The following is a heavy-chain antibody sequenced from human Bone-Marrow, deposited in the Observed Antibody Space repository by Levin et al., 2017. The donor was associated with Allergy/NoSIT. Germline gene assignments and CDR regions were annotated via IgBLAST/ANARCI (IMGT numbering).Heavy chain of an antibody. J-gene: IGHJ2*01. CDR2: MSVSGSII. CDR3: ARTGRGDPSWYFDI. V-gene: IGHV3-23*01. CDR1: GFTFSSFA. D-gene: IGHD3/OR15-3a*01. Sequence: GGSLRLSCEVSGFTFSSFAMSWVRQAPGMGLEWVSSMSVSGSIIKYADSVKGRFTISRDNSKNTLYLQMSSVRADDTAIYSCARTGRGDPSWYFDIWGRGTLVTVSS.